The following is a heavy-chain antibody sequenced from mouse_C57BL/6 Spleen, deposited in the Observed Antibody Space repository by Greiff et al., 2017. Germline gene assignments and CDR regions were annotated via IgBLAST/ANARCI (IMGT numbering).Heavy chain of an antibody. CDR3: ARGRYYGSSPYWYFDV. CDR2: INPSNGGT. D-gene: IGHD1-1*01. Sequence: QVQLQQPGTELVKPGASVKLSCKASGYTFTSYWMHWVKQRPGQGLEWIGNINPSNGGTNYNEKFKSKATLTVDKSSSTAYMQLSSLTSEDSAVYYCARGRYYGSSPYWYFDVWGTGTTVTVSS. J-gene: IGHJ1*03. V-gene: IGHV1-53*01. CDR1: GYTFTSYW.